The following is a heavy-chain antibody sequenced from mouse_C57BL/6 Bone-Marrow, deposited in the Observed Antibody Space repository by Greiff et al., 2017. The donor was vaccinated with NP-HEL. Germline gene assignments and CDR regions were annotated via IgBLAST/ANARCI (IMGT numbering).Heavy chain of an antibody. Sequence: EVMLVESEGGLVQPGSSMKLSCTASGFTFSDYYMAWVRQVPEKGLEWVANINYDGSSTYYLDSLKSRFIISRDNAKNILYLQMSSLKSEDTATYYCARDPHYYGSLYWYFDVWGTGTTVTVSS. V-gene: IGHV5-16*01. CDR1: GFTFSDYY. D-gene: IGHD1-1*01. J-gene: IGHJ1*03. CDR2: INYDGSST. CDR3: ARDPHYYGSLYWYFDV.